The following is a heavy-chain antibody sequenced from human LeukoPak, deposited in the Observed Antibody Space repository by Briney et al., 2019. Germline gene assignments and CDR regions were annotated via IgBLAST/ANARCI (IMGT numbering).Heavy chain of an antibody. D-gene: IGHD3-22*01. V-gene: IGHV3-30-3*01. Sequence: PGGSLRLSCAASGFTFSSYAMHWVRQAPGKGLEWVAVISYDGSNKYYADSVKGRFTISRDNSKNTLYLQMNSLRAEDTAVFYCARDPGLYDSSGYYPNWFDPWGQGTPVTVSS. J-gene: IGHJ5*02. CDR3: ARDPGLYDSSGYYPNWFDP. CDR1: GFTFSSYA. CDR2: ISYDGSNK.